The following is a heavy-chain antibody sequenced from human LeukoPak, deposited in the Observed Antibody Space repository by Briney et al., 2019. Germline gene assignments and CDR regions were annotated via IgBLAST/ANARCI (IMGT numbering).Heavy chain of an antibody. D-gene: IGHD1-26*01. V-gene: IGHV3-30-3*01. CDR3: VSQRSGSYLFDY. Sequence: GGSLRLSCAASGFTFSSYAMHWVRQAPGKGLEWVAVISYDGSNKYYADSVKGRFTISRDNSKNTLYLQMNSLRAEDTAVYYCVSQRSGSYLFDYWGQGTLVTVSS. J-gene: IGHJ4*02. CDR2: ISYDGSNK. CDR1: GFTFSSYA.